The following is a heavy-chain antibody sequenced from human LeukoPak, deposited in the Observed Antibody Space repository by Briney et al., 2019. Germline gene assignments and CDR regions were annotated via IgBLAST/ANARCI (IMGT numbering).Heavy chain of an antibody. Sequence: PSGTLSLTCAVSGGSIKSNNWWSWVRQHPGKGLEWIGNTYYSGSTYYSPSLKSRVTMSVDTSKNQFSLTLISVTAADTAVYFCARAAPNYYDSSGSLRNPYFDYWGQGTLVTVSS. V-gene: IGHV4-4*02. D-gene: IGHD3-22*01. CDR3: ARAAPNYYDSSGSLRNPYFDY. CDR1: GGSIKSNNW. J-gene: IGHJ4*02. CDR2: TYYSGST.